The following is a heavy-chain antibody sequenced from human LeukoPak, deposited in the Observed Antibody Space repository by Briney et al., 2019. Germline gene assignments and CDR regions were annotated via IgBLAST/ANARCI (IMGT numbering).Heavy chain of an antibody. D-gene: IGHD5-18*01. Sequence: SETLSLTCTVSGGSISSYYWSWIRQPPGKGLEWIGYIYYSGSTNYNPSLKSRVTISVDTSKNQFSLKLSSVTAADTAVYYCASGHSYGYALAFDIWGQGTMVTVSS. CDR1: GGSISSYY. J-gene: IGHJ3*02. V-gene: IGHV4-59*08. CDR2: IYYSGST. CDR3: ASGHSYGYALAFDI.